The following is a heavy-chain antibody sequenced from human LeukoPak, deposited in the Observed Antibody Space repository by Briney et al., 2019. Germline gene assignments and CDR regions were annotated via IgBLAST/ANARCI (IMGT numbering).Heavy chain of an antibody. D-gene: IGHD3-22*01. Sequence: PGGSLRLSCAASGFTFSDYYMSWIRQAPGKGLEWVSYISSSGSTIYYADSVKGRFTISRDNAKNSLYLQMNSLRAEDTAVYYCARIGYDSSGPSFFLYYYYYYMDVWGKGTTVTISS. J-gene: IGHJ6*03. CDR1: GFTFSDYY. CDR3: ARIGYDSSGPSFFLYYYYYYMDV. CDR2: ISSSGSTI. V-gene: IGHV3-11*01.